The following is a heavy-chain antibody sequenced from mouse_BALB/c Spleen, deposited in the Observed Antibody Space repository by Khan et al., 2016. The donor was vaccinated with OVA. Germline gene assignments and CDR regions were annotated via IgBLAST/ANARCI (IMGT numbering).Heavy chain of an antibody. CDR3: ARSNYYGYYFDY. D-gene: IGHD1-1*01. CDR1: GYSITSGYA. J-gene: IGHJ2*01. CDR2: MSYSGFT. V-gene: IGHV3-2*02. Sequence: EVQLVESGPGLVKPSQSLSLTCTVTGYSITSGYAWNWIRQFPGNKQEWMGYMSYSGFTNYNPSLNSRTFITRDTSKNQFFLQLSSVTTEDTATYYCARSNYYGYYFDYWGQGATLTVSA.